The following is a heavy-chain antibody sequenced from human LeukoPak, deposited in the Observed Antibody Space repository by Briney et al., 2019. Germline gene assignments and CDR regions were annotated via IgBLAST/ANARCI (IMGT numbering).Heavy chain of an antibody. Sequence: GGSLRLSCAASGFTFSGSAMHWVRQASGKGLEWVGRIRSKANSYATAYAASVKGRFTVSRDDSKNTAFLQMNSLKTEDTAVYYCARWPPRNWAAALYYYYGMDVWGQGTTVTVSS. CDR1: GFTFSGSA. J-gene: IGHJ6*02. CDR3: ARWPPRNWAAALYYYYGMDV. V-gene: IGHV3-73*01. D-gene: IGHD6-13*01. CDR2: IRSKANSYAT.